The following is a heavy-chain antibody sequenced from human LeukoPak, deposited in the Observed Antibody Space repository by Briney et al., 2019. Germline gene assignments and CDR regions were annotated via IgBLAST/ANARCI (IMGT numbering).Heavy chain of an antibody. J-gene: IGHJ4*02. D-gene: IGHD2-15*01. CDR2: ISPYNGDT. Sequence: ASVKVSCKASGGTFSSYAMSWVRQAPGQGLEWMGWISPYNGDTNYAERLQGRVTMTTDTSTSTAYMELRSLRSDDTAVYYCARDIGYCSGGTCSPYCDYWGQGTLVTVSS. CDR3: ARDIGYCSGGTCSPYCDY. V-gene: IGHV1-18*01. CDR1: GGTFSSYA.